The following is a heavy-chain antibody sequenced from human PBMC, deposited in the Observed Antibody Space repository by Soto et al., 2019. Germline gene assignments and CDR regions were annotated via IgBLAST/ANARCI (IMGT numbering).Heavy chain of an antibody. CDR2: INAGNGNT. CDR1: GYTFTSYA. D-gene: IGHD6-13*01. CDR3: SRPLGPYSSSKWVWFDP. V-gene: IGHV1-3*01. Sequence: QVQLVQSGAEVKKPGASVQVSCKASGYTFTSYAMHWVRPAPGQRLAWMGWINAGNGNTKYSQKFQGRVTITRDTSASTSYMELSSLRSEDTVVYYCSRPLGPYSSSKWVWFDPWGQGTLGTVSS. J-gene: IGHJ5*02.